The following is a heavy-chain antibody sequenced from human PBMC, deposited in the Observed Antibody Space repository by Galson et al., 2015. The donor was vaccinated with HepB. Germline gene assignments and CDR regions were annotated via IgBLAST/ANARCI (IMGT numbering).Heavy chain of an antibody. V-gene: IGHV1-46*01. J-gene: IGHJ4*02. CDR2: INLSGDFT. CDR1: GYPFTSYD. CDR3: ARVLYSSAWSLDS. Sequence: SVKVSCKASGYPFTSYDIHWVRQPPGQGLEWMGVINLSGDFTNYTQTFQGRVTMTTDRSTTTVYMELSSLRSEDTALCFGARVLYSSAWSLDSWGQGPRVTVSS. D-gene: IGHD6-19*01.